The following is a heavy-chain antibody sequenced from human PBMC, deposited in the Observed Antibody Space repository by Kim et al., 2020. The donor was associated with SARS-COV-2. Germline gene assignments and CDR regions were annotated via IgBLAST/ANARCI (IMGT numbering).Heavy chain of an antibody. V-gene: IGHV3-30*18. CDR3: AKALDDYCDY. CDR2: ISYDGSNV. CDR1: GFTFSSYG. Sequence: GGSLRLSCAASGFTFSSYGMHWVRQAPGKRLEWVAVISYDGSNVYFADSVKDRFSISRDNSNNTLYLQMSSLRAEDTAVYYCAKALDDYCDYWGQGTLVTVSS. J-gene: IGHJ4*02.